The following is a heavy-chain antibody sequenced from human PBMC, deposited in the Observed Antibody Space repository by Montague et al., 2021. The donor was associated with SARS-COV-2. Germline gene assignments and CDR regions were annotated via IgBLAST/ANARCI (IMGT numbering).Heavy chain of an antibody. V-gene: IGHV4-34*01. CDR1: GGTFSDYY. CDR2: INHSGST. CDR3: ARFLRRVVPADTGQWEKNYYYYMDV. Sequence: SETLSLTCAVYGGTFSDYYWCWIRQPPGKGLGWIGEINHSGSTNYNPSLKSRVTISVDTSKNQFSLKLSSVTAADTAVYYCARFLRRVVPADTGQWEKNYYYYMDVWGKGTTVTVSS. D-gene: IGHD2-2*01. J-gene: IGHJ6*03.